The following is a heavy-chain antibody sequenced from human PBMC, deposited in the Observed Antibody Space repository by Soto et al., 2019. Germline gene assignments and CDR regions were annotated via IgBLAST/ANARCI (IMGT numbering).Heavy chain of an antibody. D-gene: IGHD2-15*01. J-gene: IGHJ5*02. V-gene: IGHV3-23*01. CDR3: VQDRRIEVASTADIFDP. CDR2: ISSKGGST. CDR1: GFTFSSYA. Sequence: GGSLRLSCSASGFTFSSYAMNWVRQAPGKGLECVSAISSKGGSTFYADSVKDGFTISRDNSKNTLYLQMNSLRAEDTGVYYCVQDRRIEVASTADIFDPWGQGTLVTVSS.